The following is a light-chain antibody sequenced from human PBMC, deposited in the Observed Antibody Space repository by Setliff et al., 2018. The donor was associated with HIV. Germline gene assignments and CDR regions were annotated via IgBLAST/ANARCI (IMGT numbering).Light chain of an antibody. CDR2: DVT. CDR1: SSDVGRYNF. V-gene: IGLV2-14*03. CDR3: ISYTGSTLYV. J-gene: IGLJ1*01. Sequence: QSVLAQPASVSGSPGQSITISCTGTSSDVGRYNFVSWYQQHPGKVPKLLISDVTNRPAGVSSRFSGSKSGNTASLTISWLQPEDEADYHCISYTGSTLYVFGTGTKV.